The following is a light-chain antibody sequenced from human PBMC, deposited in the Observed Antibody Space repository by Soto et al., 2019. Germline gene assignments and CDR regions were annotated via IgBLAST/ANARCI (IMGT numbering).Light chain of an antibody. CDR3: LLSYNAARV. J-gene: IGLJ2*01. V-gene: IGLV7-46*01. CDR1: TGAVTSNHH. Sequence: QAVVTQEPSLTVSPGGTVTLTCGSSTGAVTSNHHPYWFQQKAGQAPRTLIHDTSNKHSRTPAGFSGSLLGDKAALTLSGAQPEDEAQYYCLLSYNAARVFGGGTKVTVL. CDR2: DTS.